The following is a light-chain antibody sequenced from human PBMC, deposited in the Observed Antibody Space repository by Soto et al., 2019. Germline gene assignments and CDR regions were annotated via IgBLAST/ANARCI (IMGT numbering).Light chain of an antibody. V-gene: IGKV1-5*01. CDR2: DAS. CDR1: QSISTW. Sequence: DVQITQSPSTLSASVGDRVTITCRASQSISTWLAWYQQKPGKAPKLLIYDASSLESGVPSRFSGSGSGTEFTLTISSLQPDDFATYYCQQSVTFGQGTKVDI. J-gene: IGKJ1*01. CDR3: QQSVT.